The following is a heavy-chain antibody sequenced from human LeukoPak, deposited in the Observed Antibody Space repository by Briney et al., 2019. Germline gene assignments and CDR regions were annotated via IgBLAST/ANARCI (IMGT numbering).Heavy chain of an antibody. CDR1: GFTFSSYA. Sequence: GRSLRLSCAASGFTFSSYAMHWVRQAPGKGLEWVAVISYDGSNKYYADSVKGRFTISRDNSKSTLCLQMNSLRAEDTAVYYCAKQLGYCSDGSCYFPYWGQGTLVTVPS. D-gene: IGHD2-15*01. J-gene: IGHJ4*02. CDR3: AKQLGYCSDGSCYFPY. CDR2: ISYDGSNK. V-gene: IGHV3-30-3*02.